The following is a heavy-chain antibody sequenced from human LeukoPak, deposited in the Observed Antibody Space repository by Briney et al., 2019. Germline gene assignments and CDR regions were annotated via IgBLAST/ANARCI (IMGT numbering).Heavy chain of an antibody. CDR1: GGSISSGSYY. V-gene: IGHV4-39*07. CDR3: ARGIQLWPGTWFDP. D-gene: IGHD5-18*01. CDR2: IYHSGIT. J-gene: IGHJ5*02. Sequence: PSETLSLTCTVSGGSISSGSYYWGWIRQPPGKRLEWIGSIYHSGITYYNPSLKSRVTISVDTSKNQFSLKLSSVTAADTAVYYCARGIQLWPGTWFDPWGQGTLVTVSS.